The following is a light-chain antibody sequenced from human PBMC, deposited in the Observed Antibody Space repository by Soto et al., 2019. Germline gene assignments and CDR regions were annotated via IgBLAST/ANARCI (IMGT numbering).Light chain of an antibody. CDR3: QQRSNWPGT. V-gene: IGKV3D-11*01. CDR2: LTS. Sequence: EVGLGQSPATLSSFPGDRVGLACRSSQAVNTRLAWYQHKPGQAPRLLIYLTSNRAAGIPARFSGSGSGTDFPLTLSSLEPEDFAVYSCQQRSNWPGTFPQGTKVDIK. CDR1: QAVNTR. J-gene: IGKJ1*01.